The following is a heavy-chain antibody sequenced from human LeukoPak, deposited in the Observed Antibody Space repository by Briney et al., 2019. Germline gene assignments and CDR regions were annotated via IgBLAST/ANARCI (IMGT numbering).Heavy chain of an antibody. CDR1: GGSISSYY. D-gene: IGHD2-2*02. CDR3: ARECTSCYRYYYYMDV. V-gene: IGHV4-4*07. CDR2: IYTSGST. J-gene: IGHJ6*03. Sequence: SETLSLTCTVSGGSISSYYWSWIRQPAGKGLEWIGRIYTSGSTNYNPSLKSRVTMSVDTSKNQFSLKLSSVTAADTAVYYCARECTSCYRYYYYMDVWGKGTTVTVSS.